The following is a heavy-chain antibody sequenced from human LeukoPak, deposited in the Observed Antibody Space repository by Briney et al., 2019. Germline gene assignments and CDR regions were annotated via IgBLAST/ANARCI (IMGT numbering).Heavy chain of an antibody. CDR2: INPSGGSA. CDR1: GYTFTSYY. J-gene: IGHJ5*02. D-gene: IGHD6-19*01. V-gene: IGHV1-46*01. CDR3: ASASSLSSGWYRGPGPWFDP. Sequence: ASVKVSCKASGYTFTSYYMHWVRQAPGQGLEWMGIINPSGGSASYAQKFQGRVTMTRDTSTSTAYMELSSLRSDDTAVYYCASASSLSSGWYRGPGPWFDPWGQGTLVTVSS.